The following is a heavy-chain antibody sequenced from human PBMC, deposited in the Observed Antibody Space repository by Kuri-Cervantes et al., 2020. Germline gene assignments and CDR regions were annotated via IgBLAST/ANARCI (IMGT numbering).Heavy chain of an antibody. CDR2: IIPIFGTA. CDR3: ARGHCSGGSCYQILYFDY. Sequence: SVKVSCKASGGTFSRYAISWVRQAPGQGLEWMGGIIPIFGTANYAQKFQGRVTITTNESTSTAYMELSSLRSEDTAVYYCARGHCSGGSCYQILYFDYWGQGTLVTVSS. V-gene: IGHV1-69*05. J-gene: IGHJ4*02. D-gene: IGHD2-15*01. CDR1: GGTFSRYA.